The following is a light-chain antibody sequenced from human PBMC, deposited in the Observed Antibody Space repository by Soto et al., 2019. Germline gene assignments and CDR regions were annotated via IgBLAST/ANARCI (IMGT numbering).Light chain of an antibody. J-gene: IGKJ2*01. CDR3: QQYGSSPYT. CDR2: GAS. Sequence: EIVLTQSPGTLSLSPGERATLSCRASQSVSNNLAWYQQKPGQAPRLLIYGASSRATGIPDRFSGSGSGTDFTLTISRLEPEDFEVYYCQQYGSSPYTFGQGTKLEIK. CDR1: QSVSNN. V-gene: IGKV3-20*01.